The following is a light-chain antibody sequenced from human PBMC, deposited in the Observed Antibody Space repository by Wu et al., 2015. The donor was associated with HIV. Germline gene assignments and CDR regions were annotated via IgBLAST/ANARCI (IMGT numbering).Light chain of an antibody. Sequence: AIRMTQSPSSLSASTGDRVTITCRASQGIDNYLAWYQQKPGKAPKLLISAASTLQSGVPSRFNGSGSGTDFTLTISCLQSEDFATYYCQQCNAYPWTFGQGTKVELK. CDR1: QGIDNY. J-gene: IGKJ1*01. CDR3: QQCNAYPWT. V-gene: IGKV1-8*01. CDR2: AAS.